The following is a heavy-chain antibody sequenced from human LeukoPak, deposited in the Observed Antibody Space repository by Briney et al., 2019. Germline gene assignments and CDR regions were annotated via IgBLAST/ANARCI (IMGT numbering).Heavy chain of an antibody. Sequence: SVKVSCKASGFTFSSSAVQWVRQARGQHLEWIGWIVVGSGSTNYAQRFQERVTITRDMSTSTAYMELSSLRSEDTAVYYCAAGKKVGTYLWYYFDLWGRGTLVTVSS. J-gene: IGHJ2*01. CDR1: GFTFSSSA. CDR2: IVVGSGST. V-gene: IGHV1-58*01. D-gene: IGHD1-26*01. CDR3: AAGKKVGTYLWYYFDL.